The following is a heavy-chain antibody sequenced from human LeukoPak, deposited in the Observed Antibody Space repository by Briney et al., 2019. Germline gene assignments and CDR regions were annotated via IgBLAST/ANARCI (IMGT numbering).Heavy chain of an antibody. V-gene: IGHV4-61*02. CDR3: ARGSSGVRGVPSLDY. D-gene: IGHD3-10*01. Sequence: PSETLSLTCTVSGDSMRHGNYYWTWIRQPAGKGPEWIGRIHTSGSTNYNPSLKSHFTISLDTSNNQFSLKLSSVTAADTAVYYCARGSSGVRGVPSLDYWGQGTLVTVSS. J-gene: IGHJ4*02. CDR1: GDSMRHGNYY. CDR2: IHTSGST.